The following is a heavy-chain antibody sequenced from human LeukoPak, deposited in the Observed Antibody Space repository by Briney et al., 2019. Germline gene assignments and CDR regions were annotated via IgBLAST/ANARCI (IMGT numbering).Heavy chain of an antibody. D-gene: IGHD2-8*01. Sequence: PGGSLRLSCVGSGFSFSSFAMSWVRQVPGKGLEWVSTVSGGGAYTYYADSVKGRFTVSRDDSKSMHFLQMNSLRPEDTALYFCAKRITVSAGYYLDSWGQGTLVTVSS. CDR1: GFSFSSFA. CDR3: AKRITVSAGYYLDS. V-gene: IGHV3-23*01. CDR2: VSGGGAYT. J-gene: IGHJ4*02.